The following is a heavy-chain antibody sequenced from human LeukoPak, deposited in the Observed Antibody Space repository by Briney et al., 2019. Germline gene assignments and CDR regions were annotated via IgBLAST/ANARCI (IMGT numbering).Heavy chain of an antibody. J-gene: IGHJ6*03. Sequence: SETLALTCTVSGGSISTTNYYWGWIRQPPGKGLEWIGSIFYSGSADYSPSLKGRVTISVDTSKNQFSLKLNSVTAADTAVYYCARGVIELGYYDFWSGYYPAFYYYYYMDVWGKGTTVTVSS. CDR2: IFYSGSA. D-gene: IGHD3-3*01. CDR3: ARGVIELGYYDFWSGYYPAFYYYYYMDV. V-gene: IGHV4-39*01. CDR1: GGSISTTNYY.